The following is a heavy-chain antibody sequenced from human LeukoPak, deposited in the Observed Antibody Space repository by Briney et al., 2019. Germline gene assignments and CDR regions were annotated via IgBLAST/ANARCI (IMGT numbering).Heavy chain of an antibody. CDR2: IYHSGST. CDR3: AGQRITMVRGVIRGNWFDP. J-gene: IGHJ5*02. D-gene: IGHD3-10*01. Sequence: SETLSLTCTVSGYSISSGYYWGWIRQPPGKGPEWIGSIYHSGSTYYNPSLKSRVTISVDTSKNQFSLKLSSVTAADTAVYYCAGQRITMVRGVIRGNWFDPWGQGTLVTVSS. CDR1: GYSISSGYY. V-gene: IGHV4-38-2*02.